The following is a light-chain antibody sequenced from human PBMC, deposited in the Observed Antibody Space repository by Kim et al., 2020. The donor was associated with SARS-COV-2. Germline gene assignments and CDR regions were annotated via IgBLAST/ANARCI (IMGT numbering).Light chain of an antibody. CDR2: DAS. CDR3: QHYDNLPSYT. Sequence: ASVRDRVSITCQGKQDISKYFNWYQTKPGKAPKLLIYDASNLATGVPSRFIGSGPGTDFTFAISSLQPEDIATYYCQHYDNLPSYTFGQGTKLEI. CDR1: QDISKY. J-gene: IGKJ2*01. V-gene: IGKV1-33*01.